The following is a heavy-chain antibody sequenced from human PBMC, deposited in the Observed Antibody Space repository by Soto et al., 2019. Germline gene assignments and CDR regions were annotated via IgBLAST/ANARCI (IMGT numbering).Heavy chain of an antibody. CDR1: GYSFSTYA. Sequence: EVQLLESGGGLVQPGGSLRLSCAASGYSFSTYAMSWVRQAPGKGLEWVSGISAGGGSPFIADSVKGRFIISRDNAKDTLYLQMNSLTGEDTAIYYFVKHAEYQLVSWFDPWGQGTLVTVSS. CDR3: VKHAEYQLVSWFDP. D-gene: IGHD6-6*01. J-gene: IGHJ5*02. V-gene: IGHV3-23*01. CDR2: ISAGGGSP.